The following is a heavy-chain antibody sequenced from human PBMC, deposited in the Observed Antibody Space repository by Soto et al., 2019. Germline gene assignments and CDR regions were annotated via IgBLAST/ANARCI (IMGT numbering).Heavy chain of an antibody. CDR2: IYYSGST. D-gene: IGHD7-27*01. Sequence: SETLSLTCTVSGGSISSSSYYWGWIRQPPGKGLEWIGSIYYSGSTYYNPSLKSRVTISVDTSKNQFSLKLSSVIAADTAVYYCARHVNPWAQGAFDIWGQGTMVTVSS. J-gene: IGHJ3*02. CDR3: ARHVNPWAQGAFDI. CDR1: GGSISSSSYY. V-gene: IGHV4-39*01.